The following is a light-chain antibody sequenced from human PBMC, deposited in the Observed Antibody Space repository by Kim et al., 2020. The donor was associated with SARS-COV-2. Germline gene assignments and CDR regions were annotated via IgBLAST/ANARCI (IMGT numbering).Light chain of an antibody. CDR2: EDD. CDR3: QSYDSSNVV. Sequence: NFMLTQPHSVSESPGKTVTISCTRSSGSIGSNYVQRYQQRPGSAPTTVIFEDDQRPSGVPDRFSGSIDSSSNSASLTISGLKTEDEADYYCQSYDSSNVVFGGGTQLTVL. J-gene: IGLJ2*01. V-gene: IGLV6-57*04. CDR1: SGSIGSNY.